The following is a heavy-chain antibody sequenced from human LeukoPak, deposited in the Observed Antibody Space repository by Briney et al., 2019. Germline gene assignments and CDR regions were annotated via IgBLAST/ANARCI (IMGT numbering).Heavy chain of an antibody. CDR3: ARHSDCVTSSCYTGYFDY. Sequence: SGTLSLTCAVSGDSISSSSYSWGWIRQPPGKGLEWIGSIYYSGSTYHNPSLKSRVTISVDTSKNQFFLKLSSVTAADTAVYCCARHSDCVTSSCYTGYFDYWGQGTLVTVSS. V-gene: IGHV4-39*01. D-gene: IGHD2-2*02. J-gene: IGHJ4*02. CDR2: IYYSGST. CDR1: GDSISSSSYS.